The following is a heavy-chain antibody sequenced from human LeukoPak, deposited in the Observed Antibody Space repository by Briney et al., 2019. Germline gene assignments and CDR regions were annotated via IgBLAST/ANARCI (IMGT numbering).Heavy chain of an antibody. Sequence: SETLSLTCTVSGGSISRYYWSWIRQPPGKGLEWIGYIYYSGGTNYNPSLKSRVTISIDTSKNQFSLKLSSVTAADMAIYYGARDNGSGYYYDYWGQGTLVTVSS. J-gene: IGHJ4*02. D-gene: IGHD3-22*01. CDR2: IYYSGGT. V-gene: IGHV4-59*01. CDR3: ARDNGSGYYYDY. CDR1: GGSISRYY.